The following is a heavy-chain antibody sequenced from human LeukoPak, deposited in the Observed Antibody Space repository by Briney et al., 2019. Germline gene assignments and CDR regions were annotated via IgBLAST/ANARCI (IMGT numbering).Heavy chain of an antibody. V-gene: IGHV3-33*01. J-gene: IGHJ4*02. CDR1: GFTFSSYG. D-gene: IGHD5-18*01. CDR2: IWYDGSNK. CDR3: ARSWIQSYYFDY. Sequence: GGPLRLSCAASGFTFSSYGMHWVRQAPGKGLDWVAVIWYDGSNKYYADSVKGRFTISRDNSKNTLYLQMNSLRAEDTAVYYCARSWIQSYYFDYWGQGTLVTVSS.